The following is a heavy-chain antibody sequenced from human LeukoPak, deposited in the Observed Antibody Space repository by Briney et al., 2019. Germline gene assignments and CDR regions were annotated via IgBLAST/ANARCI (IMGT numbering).Heavy chain of an antibody. CDR1: GFTFGSYE. Sequence: SGGSLRLSCAASGFTFGSYEMNWVRQAPGKGLEWVSYISSSGSTIYYADSVKGRFTISRDNAKNSLYLQMNSLRAEDTAVYYCATPPHDYGDYYFDYWGQGTLVTVSS. J-gene: IGHJ4*02. CDR3: ATPPHDYGDYYFDY. D-gene: IGHD4-17*01. CDR2: ISSSGSTI. V-gene: IGHV3-48*03.